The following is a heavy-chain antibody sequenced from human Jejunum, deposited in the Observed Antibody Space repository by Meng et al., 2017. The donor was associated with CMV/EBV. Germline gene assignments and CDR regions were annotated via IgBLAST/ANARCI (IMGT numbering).Heavy chain of an antibody. CDR2: IHYGGRT. J-gene: IGHJ5*02. CDR1: SIKSDSDY. Sequence: SIKSDSDYWSWIRQPTGKALEWIGYIHYGGRTNYNTTRKSRVTITVDTSKNRFSLRLTSVTAADTAVYYCARDLMTTITTGWCDPWGQGTRVTVSS. CDR3: ARDLMTTITTGWCDP. D-gene: IGHD4-11*01. V-gene: IGHV4-61*01.